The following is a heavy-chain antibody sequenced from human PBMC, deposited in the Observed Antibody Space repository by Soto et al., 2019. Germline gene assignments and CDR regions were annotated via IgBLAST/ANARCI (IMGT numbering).Heavy chain of an antibody. D-gene: IGHD2-21*02. Sequence: SETLSLTCTVSGGSISSDYYHWTWIRQSPGKGLEWIGYIHHSGSILYNPSLKSRVTISVDTSKNQFSLHLSSVTAADTAVYFCAREDGGGDCLDVWRQGTTGAVSS. CDR1: GGSISSDYYH. CDR3: AREDGGGDCLDV. CDR2: IHHSGSI. J-gene: IGHJ6*02. V-gene: IGHV4-30-4*08.